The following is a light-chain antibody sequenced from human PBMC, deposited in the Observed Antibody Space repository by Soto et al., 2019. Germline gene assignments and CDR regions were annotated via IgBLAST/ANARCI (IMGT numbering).Light chain of an antibody. Sequence: QSALTQPPSASGSPGQSVTISCTGTKNDIGVYDFVSWYQHHPGKAPRLIIYEVVQRPSGVPDRFSGSKSGNTASLTVCGLQAADEADYFCKSYAGSNIYVFGSGTKLTVL. V-gene: IGLV2-8*01. CDR3: KSYAGSNIYV. CDR2: EVV. CDR1: KNDIGVYDF. J-gene: IGLJ1*01.